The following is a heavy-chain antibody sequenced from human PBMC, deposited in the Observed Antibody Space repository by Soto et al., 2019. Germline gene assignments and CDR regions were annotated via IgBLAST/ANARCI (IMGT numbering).Heavy chain of an antibody. V-gene: IGHV3-30*03. CDR2: VSYDGSKK. CDR3: ARWVGGSMSDNSGKYDS. Sequence: QVQLVESGGGVVQPGTSLRLTCAGSGFTFSRNGMHWVRQAPGKGLEWVAFVSYDGSKKYYVDSVKGRFTISRDNSENTLYLQMNSMRAEDTAVYYCARWVGGSMSDNSGKYDSWGQGTLVTVSS. CDR1: GFTFSRNG. D-gene: IGHD3-22*01. J-gene: IGHJ5*01.